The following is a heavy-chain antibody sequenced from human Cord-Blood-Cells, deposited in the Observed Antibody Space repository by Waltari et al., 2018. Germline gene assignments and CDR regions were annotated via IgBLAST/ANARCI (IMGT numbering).Heavy chain of an antibody. CDR1: GGSISSSSYY. Sequence: QLQLQESDPGLVKPSETLSLTCTVSGGSISSSSYYWGWIRQPPGKGLEWIGSIYYSGSTYYNPSLKSRVTISVDTSKNQFSLKLSSVTAADTAVYYCARLTYYDFWSGYYFDYWGQGTLVTVSS. CDR2: IYYSGST. V-gene: IGHV4-39*01. CDR3: ARLTYYDFWSGYYFDY. D-gene: IGHD3-3*01. J-gene: IGHJ4*02.